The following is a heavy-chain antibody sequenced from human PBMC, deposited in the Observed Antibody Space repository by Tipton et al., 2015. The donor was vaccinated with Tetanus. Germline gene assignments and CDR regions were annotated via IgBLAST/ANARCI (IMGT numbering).Heavy chain of an antibody. J-gene: IGHJ3*02. D-gene: IGHD3-10*01. V-gene: IGHV4-59*01. Sequence: TLSLTCTVSGGSTSSYYWSWIRQPPGKGLEWIGYIYYSGSTNYNPSLKSRVTISVDTSKNQFSLKLSSVTAADTAVYYCARDLLGLGFGDRALDIWGQGTMVTVSS. CDR3: ARDLLGLGFGDRALDI. CDR1: GGSTSSYY. CDR2: IYYSGST.